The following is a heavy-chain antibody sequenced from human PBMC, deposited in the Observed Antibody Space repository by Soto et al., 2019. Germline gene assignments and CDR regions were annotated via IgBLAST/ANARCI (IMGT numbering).Heavy chain of an antibody. D-gene: IGHD3-3*01. CDR2: ISYDGSNK. CDR1: GFTFSSYA. J-gene: IGHJ6*02. V-gene: IGHV3-30-3*01. CDR3: AREPTYYDFWSAYLGHTPYGMDV. Sequence: GGSLRLSCAASGFTFSSYAMHWVRQAPGKGLEWVAVISYDGSNKYYADSVKGRFTISRDNSKNTLYLQMNSLRAEDTAVYYCAREPTYYDFWSAYLGHTPYGMDVWGQGTTVTVSS.